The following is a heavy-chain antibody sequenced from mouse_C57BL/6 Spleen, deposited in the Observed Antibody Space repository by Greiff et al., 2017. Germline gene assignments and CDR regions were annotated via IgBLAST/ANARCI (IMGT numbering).Heavy chain of an antibody. V-gene: IGHV1-64*01. D-gene: IGHD1-1*01. J-gene: IGHJ4*01. CDR2: FHPNSGST. Sequence: QVQLKQPGAELVKPGASVKLSCKASGYTFTSYWMHWVKQRPGQGLEWIGMFHPNSGSTNYNEKFKSKATLTVDKSSSTAYMQLSSLTSEDSAVYYCARPPYYGSSPYYAMDYWGQGTSVTVSS. CDR1: GYTFTSYW. CDR3: ARPPYYGSSPYYAMDY.